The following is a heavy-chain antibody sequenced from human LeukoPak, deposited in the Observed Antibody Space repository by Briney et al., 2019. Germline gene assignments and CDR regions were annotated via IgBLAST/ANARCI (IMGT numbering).Heavy chain of an antibody. D-gene: IGHD1-26*01. J-gene: IGHJ4*02. Sequence: ASVKVSCKASGYTFTSYGISWVRQAPGQGLEWMGWISGDNGKTDYAQKFQGRLTMITDTSTSTVYMELRSLRSDDTAVYYCARDPSGGTTTFDYWGQGTLVTVSS. CDR2: ISGDNGKT. CDR3: ARDPSGGTTTFDY. V-gene: IGHV1-18*01. CDR1: GYTFTSYG.